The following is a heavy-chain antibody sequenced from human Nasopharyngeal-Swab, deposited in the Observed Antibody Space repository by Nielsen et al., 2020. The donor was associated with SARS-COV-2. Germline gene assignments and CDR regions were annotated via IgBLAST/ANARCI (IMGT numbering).Heavy chain of an antibody. CDR1: SGSIGHYY. Sequence: SETLSLTCTVSSGSIGHYYWHWIRQTPGKGLEWIGDIYYIGNTNYHPSLRSRVTMSVDTSKNQFSLRLSSVTAADTAVYYCARSGGQSTEYNWFDTWGQGTLVTVSS. CDR3: ARSGGQSTEYNWFDT. CDR2: IYYIGNT. J-gene: IGHJ5*02. V-gene: IGHV4-59*01. D-gene: IGHD2-15*01.